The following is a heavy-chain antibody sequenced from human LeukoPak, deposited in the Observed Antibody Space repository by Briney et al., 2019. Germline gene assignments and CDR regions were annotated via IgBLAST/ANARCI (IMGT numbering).Heavy chain of an antibody. D-gene: IGHD1-26*01. CDR3: ANAPDSGSYYGAFDI. Sequence: PGGSLRLSCAVSGFTFSSYWMSWVCQAPGKGLEWVAVISYDGSNKYYADSVKGRFTISRDNSKNTLYLQMNSLRAEDTAVYYCANAPDSGSYYGAFDIWGQGTMVTVSS. CDR2: ISYDGSNK. CDR1: GFTFSSYW. V-gene: IGHV3-30*18. J-gene: IGHJ3*02.